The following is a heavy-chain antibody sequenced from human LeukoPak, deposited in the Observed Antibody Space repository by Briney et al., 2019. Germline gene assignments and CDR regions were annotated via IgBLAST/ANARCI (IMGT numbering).Heavy chain of an antibody. CDR2: ISYDGGEK. CDR3: ARAEVLSSGWGLDY. CDR1: GFIFSSYA. V-gene: IGHV3-30*04. D-gene: IGHD6-19*01. J-gene: IGHJ4*02. Sequence: GGSLRLSCAASGFIFSSYAMHWVRQAPGKGLEWVAVISYDGGEKYYADSVQGRFTISRDNSKNTLYLQMNSLRREDTAVYNCARAEVLSSGWGLDYWGQGTLVTVSS.